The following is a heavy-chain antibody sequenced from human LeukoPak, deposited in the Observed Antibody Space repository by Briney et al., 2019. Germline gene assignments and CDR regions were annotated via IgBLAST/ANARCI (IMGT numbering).Heavy chain of an antibody. CDR3: AKDQGQVPLATVTTSGAFNY. D-gene: IGHD4-17*01. CDR2: ISYDGSNK. Sequence: PGRSLRLACAASGFTFRSYGMHWVRQAPGKWLEWVAVISYDGSNKYYADSVKGRFTISRDNSKNTLYLQMNSLRAEDTAVYYCAKDQGQVPLATVTTSGAFNYWGQGTLVIVSS. V-gene: IGHV3-30*18. J-gene: IGHJ4*02. CDR1: GFTFRSYG.